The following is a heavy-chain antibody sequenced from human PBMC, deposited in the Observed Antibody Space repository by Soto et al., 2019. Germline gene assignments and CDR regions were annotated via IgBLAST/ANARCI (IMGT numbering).Heavy chain of an antibody. J-gene: IGHJ6*02. CDR2: ISWNSGTI. V-gene: IGHV3-9*01. Sequence: EVQLVESGGGLVQPGRFLRLSCAASGFTFDDYAMHWVRQAPGKGLEWVSGISWNSGTIVYADSVKGRFTISRDNAKNSLYLQMNSLRGEDTALYYCAKDMRGGSSSSRYYHGLDVWGQGTTVTVSS. CDR3: AKDMRGGSSSSRYYHGLDV. D-gene: IGHD6-13*01. CDR1: GFTFDDYA.